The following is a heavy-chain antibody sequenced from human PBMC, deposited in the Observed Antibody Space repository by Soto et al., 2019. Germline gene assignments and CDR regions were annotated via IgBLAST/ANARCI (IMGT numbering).Heavy chain of an antibody. V-gene: IGHV1-18*01. J-gene: IGHJ4*02. CDR2: ISAYNGNT. CDR3: ARDRPYYDFWSGPIDY. Sequence: QVQLVQSGAEVKKPGASVKVSCKASGYTFTSYGISWVRQAPGQGLEWMGWISAYNGNTNYAQKLQGRVTMTTDTSTSTAHMELRSLRSDDTAVYYCARDRPYYDFWSGPIDYWGQGTLVTVSS. CDR1: GYTFTSYG. D-gene: IGHD3-3*01.